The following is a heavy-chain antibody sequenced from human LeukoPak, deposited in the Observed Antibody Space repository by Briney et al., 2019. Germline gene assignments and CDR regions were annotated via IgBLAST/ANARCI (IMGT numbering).Heavy chain of an antibody. J-gene: IGHJ5*02. CDR1: GYTFTDYY. V-gene: IGHV1-2*02. Sequence: ASVTVSCKASGYTFTDYYMHWVRQAPGQGLEWMGWINPNSGGTNYAQKFQGRVTMTRDTSISTAYTELSRLRSDDTAVYYCARAHCSGGSCYLRDWFDPWGQGTLVTVSS. D-gene: IGHD2-15*01. CDR2: INPNSGGT. CDR3: ARAHCSGGSCYLRDWFDP.